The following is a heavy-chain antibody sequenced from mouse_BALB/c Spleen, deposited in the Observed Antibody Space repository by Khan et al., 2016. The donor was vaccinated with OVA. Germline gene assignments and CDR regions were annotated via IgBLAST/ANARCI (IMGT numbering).Heavy chain of an antibody. CDR2: INPSNGYT. V-gene: IGHV1-4*01. Sequence: QVQLKESGAELARPGASVTMSCKASGYTFTTYKMHWVKQRPGQGLEWIGYINPSNGYTNYNQKFKDKSSLTADKSYSTAYMQLSSLTSDYSAVYYCCRGGVYYRSDGWLAYWGQGTLVTVSA. D-gene: IGHD2-14*01. CDR3: CRGGVYYRSDGWLAY. J-gene: IGHJ3*01. CDR1: GYTFTTYK.